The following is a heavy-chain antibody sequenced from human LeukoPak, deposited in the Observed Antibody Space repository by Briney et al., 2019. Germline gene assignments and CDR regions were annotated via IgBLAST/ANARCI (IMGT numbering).Heavy chain of an antibody. CDR1: GYTFTSYG. D-gene: IGHD3-10*01. Sequence: ASVKVSCTASGYTFTSYGISWVRQAPGQGLEWMGWISAYNGNTNYAQKLQGRVTMTTDTSTSTAYMELRSLRSDDTAVYYCARDLGYYGSGSQSYYYYYYGMDVWGQGTTVTVSS. CDR3: ARDLGYYGSGSQSYYYYYYGMDV. V-gene: IGHV1-18*01. CDR2: ISAYNGNT. J-gene: IGHJ6*02.